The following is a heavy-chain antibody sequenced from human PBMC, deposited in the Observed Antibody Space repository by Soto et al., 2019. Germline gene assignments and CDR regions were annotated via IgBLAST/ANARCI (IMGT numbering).Heavy chain of an antibody. J-gene: IGHJ4*02. CDR1: GGSISSSNW. V-gene: IGHV4-4*02. Sequence: PSETLSLTCAVSGGSISSSNWWSWVRQPPGKGLEWIGEIYHSGSTNYNPSLKSRVTISVDKSKNQFSLKLGSVTAADTAVYYCARLGVIRGVISGFDYWGQGTLVTVSS. CDR3: ARLGVIRGVISGFDY. D-gene: IGHD3-10*01. CDR2: IYHSGST.